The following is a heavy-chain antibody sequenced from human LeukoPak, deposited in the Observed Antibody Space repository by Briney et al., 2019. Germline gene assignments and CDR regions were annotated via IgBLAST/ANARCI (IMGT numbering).Heavy chain of an antibody. V-gene: IGHV3-30-3*01. CDR2: ISYDGSNK. CDR1: GFTFSSYA. J-gene: IGHJ4*02. Sequence: GGSLRLSCAASGFTFSSYAMHWVRQAPGKGLEWVAVISYDGSNKYYADSVKGRFTISRDNAKNSLYLQMNSLRAEDTAVYYCARAENYYDSSGYYYVDYWGQGTLVTVSS. CDR3: ARAENYYDSSGYYYVDY. D-gene: IGHD3-22*01.